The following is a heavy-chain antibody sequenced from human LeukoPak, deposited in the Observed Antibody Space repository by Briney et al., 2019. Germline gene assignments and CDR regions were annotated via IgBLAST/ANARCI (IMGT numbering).Heavy chain of an antibody. V-gene: IGHV4-59*12. CDR1: GGSISSYY. CDR3: ARGGGASPSDY. CDR2: IYYSGST. D-gene: IGHD2-2*01. Sequence: PSETLSLTCTVSGGSISSYYWSWIRQPPGKGPEWIGYIYYSGSTNYNPSLKSRVTISVDTSKNQFSLKLTSVTAADTAVYYCARGGGASPSDYWGQGILVTVSS. J-gene: IGHJ4*02.